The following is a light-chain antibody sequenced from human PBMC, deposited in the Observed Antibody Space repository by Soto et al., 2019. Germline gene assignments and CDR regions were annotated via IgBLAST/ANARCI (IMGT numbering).Light chain of an antibody. CDR2: GAS. CDR1: QSVRNN. CDR3: QQRSNWPRFT. V-gene: IGKV3-11*01. Sequence: EIVMTQSPATLSVSPGERATLSCRASQSVRNNLAWYQQKPGQAPRLLIHGASTRATGIPARFSGSGSGTDFTLTISSLEPEDFAIYYCQQRSNWPRFTFGPGTKVDIK. J-gene: IGKJ3*01.